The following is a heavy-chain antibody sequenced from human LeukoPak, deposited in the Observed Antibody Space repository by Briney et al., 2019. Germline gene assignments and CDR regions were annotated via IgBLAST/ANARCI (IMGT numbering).Heavy chain of an antibody. CDR3: AKDGYYDYVWGSYRRRTYYFDY. Sequence: GGSLRLSCAASGFTFSSYAMSWVRQAPGKGLEWVSAISGSGGSTYYADSVKGRFTISRDNSKNTLYLQMNSLRAEDTAVYYCAKDGYYDYVWGSYRRRTYYFDYWGQGTLVTVSS. CDR2: ISGSGGST. J-gene: IGHJ4*02. V-gene: IGHV3-23*01. D-gene: IGHD3-16*02. CDR1: GFTFSSYA.